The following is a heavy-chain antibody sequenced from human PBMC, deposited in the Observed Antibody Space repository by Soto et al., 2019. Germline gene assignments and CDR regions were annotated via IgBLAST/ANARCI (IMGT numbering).Heavy chain of an antibody. CDR3: AKARWQQLDRGGYYFDY. V-gene: IGHV3-30*18. Sequence: GGALRPSCAAPGFTFSSYGMHWVRQAPGKGLEWVAVISYDGSNKYYADSVKGRFTISRDNSKNTLYLQMNSLRAEDTAVYYCAKARWQQLDRGGYYFDYWGQGTLVTVSS. J-gene: IGHJ4*02. CDR1: GFTFSSYG. CDR2: ISYDGSNK. D-gene: IGHD6-13*01.